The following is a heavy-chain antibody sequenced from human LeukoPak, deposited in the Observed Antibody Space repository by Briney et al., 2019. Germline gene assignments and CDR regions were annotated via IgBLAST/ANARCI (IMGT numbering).Heavy chain of an antibody. CDR1: GFTFSSYW. Sequence: PGGSLRLSCAASGFTFSSYWMSWVRQAPGKGLEWVANIKQDGSEKYYVDSVKGRFTISRDNAKNSLYLQMNSLRAEDTAVYYCAGWRWELLDWEYFDYWGQGTLVTVSS. J-gene: IGHJ4*02. D-gene: IGHD1-26*01. CDR2: IKQDGSEK. CDR3: AGWRWELLDWEYFDY. V-gene: IGHV3-7*01.